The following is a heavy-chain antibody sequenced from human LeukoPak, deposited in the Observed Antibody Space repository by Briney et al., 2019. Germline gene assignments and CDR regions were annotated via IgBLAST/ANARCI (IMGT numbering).Heavy chain of an antibody. CDR1: GYTFTGYY. J-gene: IGHJ4*02. V-gene: IGHV1-2*02. CDR3: VRDGLNWNYDY. D-gene: IGHD1-7*01. Sequence: ASVKVSCKTSGYTFTGYYMHWVRQAPGQGLEWMGWISPTRGDTRYAQKFQGRVAMTRDTSISTAYMELSRLRSDDTAVYYCVRDGLNWNYDYWGQGTLVAVSS. CDR2: ISPTRGDT.